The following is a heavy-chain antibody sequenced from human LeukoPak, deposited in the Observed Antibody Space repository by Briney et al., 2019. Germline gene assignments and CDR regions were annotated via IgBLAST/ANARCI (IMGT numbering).Heavy chain of an antibody. Sequence: SETLSFTCTVSGGSIRSYYWGWVLQPAGKGLEWIGRIYTTGTTNYNPSLKSRLTMSVDTSKNQFSLNLRSVIAADTAVYYCARQGYTTSYYFLDYWSQGTLVTASS. CDR1: GGSIRSYY. J-gene: IGHJ4*02. D-gene: IGHD3-10*01. CDR3: ARQGYTTSYYFLDY. CDR2: IYTTGTT. V-gene: IGHV4-4*07.